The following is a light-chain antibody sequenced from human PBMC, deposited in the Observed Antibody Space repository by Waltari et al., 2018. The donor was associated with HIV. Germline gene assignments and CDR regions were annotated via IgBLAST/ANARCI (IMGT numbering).Light chain of an antibody. CDR3: CSFAGTYTI. J-gene: IGLJ2*01. CDR2: DVS. CDR1: YSDVGDYNY. Sequence: QSALTQPRPVSGSPGQSVTLSCTGTYSDVGDYNYVSWYQQHPGKAPKLMIYDVSQRPSGVPDRFSGSKSGNTASLTISGLQADDDADYYCCSFAGTYTIFGGGTKLTVL. V-gene: IGLV2-11*01.